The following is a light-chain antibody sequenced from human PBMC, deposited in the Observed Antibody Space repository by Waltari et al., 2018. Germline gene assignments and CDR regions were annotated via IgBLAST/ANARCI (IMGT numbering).Light chain of an antibody. CDR3: YSTEDAGHHRV. CDR2: QDT. CDR1: ALSTKY. V-gene: IGLV3-10*01. Sequence: YDLTQTPSVSVSPGQTARITCSGDALSTKYAYWFQQKSGQTPILVIYQDTKRPSGIPERFSGSSSGTMATLTISGARVEDEADYYCYSTEDAGHHRVFGGGTKVTVL. J-gene: IGLJ2*01.